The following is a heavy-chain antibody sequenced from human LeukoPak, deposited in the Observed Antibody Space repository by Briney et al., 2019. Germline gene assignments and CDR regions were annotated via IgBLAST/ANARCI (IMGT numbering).Heavy chain of an antibody. V-gene: IGHV4-61*02. CDR2: IHTSGST. CDR1: GGSISSGTYY. D-gene: IGHD3-10*01. J-gene: IGHJ6*02. CDR3: ARVKIGGLAAPGYYSYGMDV. Sequence: SQTLSLTCTVSGGSISSGTYYWNWIRQPAGTGLEWLGRIHTSGSTDYNPSLKSRVSISVDTSKNQFSLKLTSVTAADTAVYYCARVKIGGLAAPGYYSYGMDVWGQGTTVIVSS.